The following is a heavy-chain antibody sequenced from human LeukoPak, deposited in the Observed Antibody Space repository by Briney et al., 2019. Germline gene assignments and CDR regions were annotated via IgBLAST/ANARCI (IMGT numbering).Heavy chain of an antibody. D-gene: IGHD5-24*01. CDR1: GFTFSSYA. CDR2: IIGSGAVT. Sequence: GGSLRLSCAASGFTFSSYALSWVRQAPGKGLEWVSSIIGSGAVTYYADSVKGRFTISRDNSKNTLYLQMNSLRAEDTAVYYCAKSGYNRFDYWGQGTLVTVSS. V-gene: IGHV3-23*01. CDR3: AKSGYNRFDY. J-gene: IGHJ4*02.